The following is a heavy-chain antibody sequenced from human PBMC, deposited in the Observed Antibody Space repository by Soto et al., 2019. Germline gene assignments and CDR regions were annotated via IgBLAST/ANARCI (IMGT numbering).Heavy chain of an antibody. D-gene: IGHD3-16*01. CDR3: AKISRFDRSYYFDY. V-gene: IGHV3-23*01. CDR1: GFTFSSYA. J-gene: IGHJ4*02. Sequence: GGSLRLSCAASGFTFSSYAMSWVRQAPGKGLEWVSAISGSGGSTYYADSVEGRFTISRDNSKNTLYLQMNSLRAEDTAVYYCAKISRFDRSYYFDYWGQGTLVTVSS. CDR2: ISGSGGST.